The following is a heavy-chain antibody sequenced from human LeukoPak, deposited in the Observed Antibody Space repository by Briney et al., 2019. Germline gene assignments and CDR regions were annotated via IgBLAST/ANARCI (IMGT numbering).Heavy chain of an antibody. Sequence: SETPSLTCTVSGGSISSYYWSWIRQPAGKGLEWIGRIYTSGSTNYNPSLKSRVTMSVDTSKNQFSLKLSSVTAADTAVYYCARERCSSTSCYSRYYYYMDVWGKGTTVTVSS. CDR1: GGSISSYY. D-gene: IGHD2-2*01. J-gene: IGHJ6*03. CDR2: IYTSGST. V-gene: IGHV4-4*07. CDR3: ARERCSSTSCYSRYYYYMDV.